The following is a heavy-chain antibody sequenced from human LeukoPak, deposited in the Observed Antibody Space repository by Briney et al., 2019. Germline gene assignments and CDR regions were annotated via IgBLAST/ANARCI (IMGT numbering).Heavy chain of an antibody. D-gene: IGHD2-21*02. Sequence: GGSLRLSCVASGFTFGKYWMAWVRQAPGKGLEWLANIEQDGSEEYYLDSVRGRFTVSRDNAKNTLYLQMNSLRAEDTAVYYCARDGGYCGGDCYSPEYFQHWGQGTLVTVSS. CDR2: IEQDGSEE. V-gene: IGHV3-7*01. J-gene: IGHJ1*01. CDR3: ARDGGYCGGDCYSPEYFQH. CDR1: GFTFGKYW.